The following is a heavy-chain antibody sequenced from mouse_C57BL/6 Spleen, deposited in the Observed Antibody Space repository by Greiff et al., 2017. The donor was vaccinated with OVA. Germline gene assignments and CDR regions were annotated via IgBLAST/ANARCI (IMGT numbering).Heavy chain of an antibody. CDR2: IDPSDSYT. J-gene: IGHJ2*01. V-gene: IGHV1-59*01. CDR1: GYTFTSYW. Sequence: VKLKQPGAELVRPGTSVKLSCKASGYTFTSYWMHWVKQRPGQGLEWIGVIDPSDSYTNYNQKFKGKATLTVDTSSSTAYMQLSSLTSEDSAVYYCASPLDYWGQGTTLTVSS. CDR3: ASPLDY.